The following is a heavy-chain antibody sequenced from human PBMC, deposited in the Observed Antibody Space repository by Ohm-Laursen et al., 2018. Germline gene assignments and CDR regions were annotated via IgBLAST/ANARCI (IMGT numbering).Heavy chain of an antibody. Sequence: SDTLSLTCTVSGGSISNNYWSWIRQPAGKGLEWIGRIYTSGITNYNPSLKSRVTMSVDTSKNQFSLKLNSVTAADTAVYYCARNIYCSSSSCYDFGMDVWGQGTTVTVSS. D-gene: IGHD2-2*01. CDR1: GGSISNNY. V-gene: IGHV4-4*07. CDR3: ARNIYCSSSSCYDFGMDV. CDR2: IYTSGIT. J-gene: IGHJ6*02.